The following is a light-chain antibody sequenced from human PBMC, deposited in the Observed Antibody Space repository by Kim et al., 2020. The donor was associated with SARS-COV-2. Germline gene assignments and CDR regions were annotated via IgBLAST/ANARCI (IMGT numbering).Light chain of an antibody. J-gene: IGKJ4*01. Sequence: LAASVGDRVSITCQARQDIKNYLSWYQQKPGKGTLLLSYDSSETGGPSRFSGSGSGTNFTFTITSLQPEDIGTYYCQQYDSLPLTFGGGTKVDIK. CDR2: DSS. V-gene: IGKV1-33*01. CDR1: QDIKNY. CDR3: QQYDSLPLT.